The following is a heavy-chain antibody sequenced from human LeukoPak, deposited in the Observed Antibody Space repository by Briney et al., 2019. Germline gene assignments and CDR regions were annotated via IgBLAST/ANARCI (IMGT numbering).Heavy chain of an antibody. CDR2: IYPSDSDT. CDR1: GYSFIRYW. J-gene: IGHJ4*02. Sequence: GESLKISCKGTGYSFIRYWIGWVRQMPGKGLEWMGIIYPSDSDTRYSPSFQGQVSISADKSISTAYLQWSSLKASDTAMYCCARAYSSGWTFDYWGQGTLVTVSS. V-gene: IGHV5-51*01. D-gene: IGHD6-19*01. CDR3: ARAYSSGWTFDY.